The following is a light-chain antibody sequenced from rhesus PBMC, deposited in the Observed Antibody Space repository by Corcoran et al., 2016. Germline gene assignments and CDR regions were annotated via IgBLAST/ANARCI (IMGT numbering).Light chain of an antibody. CDR2: KAA. CDR3: QQYNSAPYS. CDR1: QGISNW. V-gene: IGKV1-21*01. Sequence: DIQMTQSPSSLSASVGDRISITCRASQGISNWLACYQQKPGNAPKLLIYKAAILQSGVPSRFSGSGSGTDFTLPIRSLQPEDFATYYCQQYNSAPYSFGQGTKVEIK. J-gene: IGKJ2*01.